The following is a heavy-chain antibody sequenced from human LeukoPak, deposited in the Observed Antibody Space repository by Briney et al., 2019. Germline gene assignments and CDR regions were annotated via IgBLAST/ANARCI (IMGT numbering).Heavy chain of an antibody. Sequence: SETLSLTCTVSGGSISSYYWSWIRQPPGKGLERIGYIYYSGSTNYNPSLKSRVTISVDTSKNQFSLKLSSVTAADTAVYYCARDLHSSGWYWFDPWGQGTLVTVSS. J-gene: IGHJ5*02. CDR3: ARDLHSSGWYWFDP. D-gene: IGHD6-19*01. CDR1: GGSISSYY. CDR2: IYYSGST. V-gene: IGHV4-59*01.